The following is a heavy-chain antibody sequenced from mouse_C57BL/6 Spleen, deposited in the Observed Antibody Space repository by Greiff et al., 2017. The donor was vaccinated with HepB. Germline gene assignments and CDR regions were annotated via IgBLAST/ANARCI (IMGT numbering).Heavy chain of an antibody. CDR2: IYWDDDK. D-gene: IGHD2-1*01. V-gene: IGHV8-12*01. CDR3: ARRVGIYYGNLDY. CDR1: GFSLSTSGMG. J-gene: IGHJ2*01. Sequence: QVTLKESGPGILQSSQTLSLTCSFSGFSLSTSGMGVSWIRQPSGKGLEWLAHIYWDDDKRYNPSLKSRLTISKDTSRNQVFLKITSVDTADTATYYCARRVGIYYGNLDYWGQGTTLTVSS.